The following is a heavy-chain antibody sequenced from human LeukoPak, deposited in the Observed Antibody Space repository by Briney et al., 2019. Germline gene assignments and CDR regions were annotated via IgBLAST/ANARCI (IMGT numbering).Heavy chain of an antibody. V-gene: IGHV3-74*01. Sequence: QSGGSLRLSCVTSDFIFTNYEMNWVRQAPGKGLEWVSRINSDGINTSYADSVKGRFTISRDNAKNTLNLQMNSLRAEDTAVYYCARDLGQYYDTSDNWFDPWGQGTLVTVSS. CDR2: INSDGINT. J-gene: IGHJ5*02. CDR3: ARDLGQYYDTSDNWFDP. CDR1: DFIFTNYE. D-gene: IGHD3-22*01.